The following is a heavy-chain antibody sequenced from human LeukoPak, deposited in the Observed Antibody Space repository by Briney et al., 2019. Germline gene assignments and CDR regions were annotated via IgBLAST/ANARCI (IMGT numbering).Heavy chain of an antibody. CDR3: ARVYNYVFDY. Sequence: GRSLRLSCAASGFTFSSYGMHWVRQAPGKGLEWVAGISYDGRNKEYVDSVKGRFTISRDNSKNTLYLQMNSLRAEDTAVYYCARVYNYVFDYWGQGTLVTVSS. J-gene: IGHJ4*02. CDR1: GFTFSSYG. CDR2: ISYDGRNK. D-gene: IGHD3-10*02. V-gene: IGHV3-30*03.